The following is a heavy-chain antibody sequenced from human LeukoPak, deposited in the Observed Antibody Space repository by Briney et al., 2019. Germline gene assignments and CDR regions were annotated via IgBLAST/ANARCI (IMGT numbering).Heavy chain of an antibody. CDR2: IIPIFGTA. CDR1: RGTFSSYA. V-gene: IGHV1-69*05. CDR3: ARDPEVGYCSGGSCYGQGY. D-gene: IGHD2-15*01. J-gene: IGHJ4*02. Sequence: ASVKASCKDSRGTFSSYAISWVRQAPGQGLEWMGRIIPIFGTANYAQKFQGRVTITTDESTSTAYMELSSLRSEDTAVYYCARDPEVGYCSGGSCYGQGYWGQGTLVTVSS.